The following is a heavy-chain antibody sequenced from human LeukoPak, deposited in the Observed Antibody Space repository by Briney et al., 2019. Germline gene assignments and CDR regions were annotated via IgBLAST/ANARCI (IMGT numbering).Heavy chain of an antibody. D-gene: IGHD5-18*01. CDR2: IYYTGST. V-gene: IGHV4-59*08. Sequence: PSETLSLTCTVSGGSISPYYWSCIRQPPGKGLEWIGYIYYTGSTNYNPSFTSRVTMSVDTSKNQFSLKLSSVTAADTAVYYCVKNGYIYGPFDYWGQGTLVTVSS. CDR1: GGSISPYY. CDR3: VKNGYIYGPFDY. J-gene: IGHJ4*02.